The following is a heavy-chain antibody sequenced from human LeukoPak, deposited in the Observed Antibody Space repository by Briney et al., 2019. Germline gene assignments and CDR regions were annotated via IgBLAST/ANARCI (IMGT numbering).Heavy chain of an antibody. CDR2: IWYDGTNK. Sequence: GGSLRLSCAASGFTFSTYGMHWVRQAPGKGLEWVAVIWYDGTNKHYADSVKGRFTISRDNSNNTLYLQVNSLRAEDTAVYYCARAGTSTYGVDVWGQGTTVTVSS. CDR1: GFTFSTYG. J-gene: IGHJ6*02. CDR3: ARAGTSTYGVDV. V-gene: IGHV3-33*01. D-gene: IGHD2-2*01.